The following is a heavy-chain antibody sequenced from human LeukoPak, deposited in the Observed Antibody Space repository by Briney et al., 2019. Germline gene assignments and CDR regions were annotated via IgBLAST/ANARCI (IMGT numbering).Heavy chain of an antibody. CDR1: GGSFSGYY. CDR3: ARTTYYYGSGSYEY. J-gene: IGHJ4*02. Sequence: SETLSLTCAVYGGSFSGYYWSWIRQPPGKGLEWIGEINHSGSTNYNPSLKSRVTISVDTSKNQFSLKLSPVTAADTAVYYCARTTYYYGSGSYEYWGQGTLVTVSS. CDR2: INHSGST. V-gene: IGHV4-34*01. D-gene: IGHD3-10*01.